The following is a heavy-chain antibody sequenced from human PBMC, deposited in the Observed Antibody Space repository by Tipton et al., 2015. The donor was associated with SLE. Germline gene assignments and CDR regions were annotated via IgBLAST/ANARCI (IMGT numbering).Heavy chain of an antibody. D-gene: IGHD4-11*01. CDR2: IYTNENT. V-gene: IGHV4-4*07. CDR1: GGSLSSYY. CDR3: AREFLNPVTTVHYYFDL. J-gene: IGHJ2*01. Sequence: TLSLTCTVSGGSLSSYYWSWIRQPAGGGLEWLGRIYTNENTNYNPSLKSRVTMSVDTSKNHFSLKLISVTAADTAVYYCAREFLNPVTTVHYYFDLWGRGTLVTVSS.